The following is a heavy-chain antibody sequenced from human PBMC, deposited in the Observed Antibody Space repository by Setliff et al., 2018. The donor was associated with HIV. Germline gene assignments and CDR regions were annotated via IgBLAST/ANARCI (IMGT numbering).Heavy chain of an antibody. D-gene: IGHD5-18*01. CDR2: ISGYNGNT. CDR3: ARDPRSGYDSDTAMFTVYYYYMDV. CDR1: GYTFINFG. J-gene: IGHJ6*03. V-gene: IGHV1-18*04. Sequence: ASVKVSCKASGYTFINFGITWVRQAPGQGLEWVGYISGYNGNTKYAQNVQGRVTMTTDTSTSKDYMELRSLIYDDTAVYYCARDPRSGYDSDTAMFTVYYYYMDVWGKGTTVTVSS.